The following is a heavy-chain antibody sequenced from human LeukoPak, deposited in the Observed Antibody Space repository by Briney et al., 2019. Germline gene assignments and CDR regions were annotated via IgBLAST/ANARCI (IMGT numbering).Heavy chain of an antibody. CDR2: IIPIFGTA. V-gene: IGHV1-69*13. CDR3: ARPLRSGTNTVVGYYYGMDV. CDR1: GGTFSSYA. Sequence: GASVKVSCKASGGTFSSYAISWVRQAPGQGLEWMGGIIPIFGTANYAQKFQGRVTITADESTSTAYMEPSSLRSEDTAVYYCARPLRSGTNTVVGYYYGMDVWGKGTTVTVSS. J-gene: IGHJ6*04. D-gene: IGHD1-14*01.